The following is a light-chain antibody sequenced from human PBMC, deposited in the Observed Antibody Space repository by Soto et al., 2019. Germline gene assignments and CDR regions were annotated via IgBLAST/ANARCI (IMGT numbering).Light chain of an antibody. CDR2: GNS. J-gene: IGLJ1*01. Sequence: QLVLTQPPSVSGAPGQRVTIPCTGSSSNIGAGYDVHWYQQLPGTAPKLLIYGNSNRPSGVPDRFSGSKSGTSASLAITGLQAEDEADYYCQSYDSSLSAYVFGTGTKLTVL. CDR3: QSYDSSLSAYV. V-gene: IGLV1-40*01. CDR1: SSNIGAGYD.